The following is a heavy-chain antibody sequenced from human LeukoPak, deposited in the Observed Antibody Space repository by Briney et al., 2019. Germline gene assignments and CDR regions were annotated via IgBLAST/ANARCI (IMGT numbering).Heavy chain of an antibody. CDR2: IYYSGST. J-gene: IGHJ4*02. CDR1: GGSISSSNYY. D-gene: IGHD2/OR15-2a*01. V-gene: IGHV4-39*01. CDR3: ARPSAIYDPVSHFDY. Sequence: SETLSLTCTVFGGSISSSNYYWGWIRQPPGKGLEWIGSIYYSGSTYYNPSLKSRGTISVDTSKNQFSLKLTSVTATDTAVYYCARPSAIYDPVSHFDYWGQGTLVTVSS.